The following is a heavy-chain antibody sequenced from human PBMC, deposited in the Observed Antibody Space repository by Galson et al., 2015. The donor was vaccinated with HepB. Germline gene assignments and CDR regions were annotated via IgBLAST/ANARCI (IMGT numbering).Heavy chain of an antibody. CDR3: ARGAITVTSEGYYYSYYMDV. V-gene: IGHV3-11*01. CDR2: ISNSGSTI. J-gene: IGHJ6*03. CDR1: GFTFSDFY. Sequence: SLRLSCAASGFTFSDFYMSWIRQAPGKGLEWVSYISNSGSTIYYADSVKGRFTISRDNAKNSLYLQMNSLRAEDTAVYYCARGAITVTSEGYYYSYYMDVWGKGTTVTVSS. D-gene: IGHD4-17*01.